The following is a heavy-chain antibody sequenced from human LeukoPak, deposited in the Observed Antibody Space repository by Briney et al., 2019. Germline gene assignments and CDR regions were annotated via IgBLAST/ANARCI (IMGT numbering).Heavy chain of an antibody. D-gene: IGHD6-13*01. J-gene: IGHJ2*01. Sequence: SETLSLTCSVSGGSISGYYWSWVRQPPGEGLECIGYIYSSGSTNYNPSLKSRLTISVDTSNNQLSLKLTSVTAADTAVYYCARGSKGSSWPGGYFDLWGRGALVTVSS. CDR1: GGSISGYY. CDR2: IYSSGST. CDR3: ARGSKGSSWPGGYFDL. V-gene: IGHV4-59*01.